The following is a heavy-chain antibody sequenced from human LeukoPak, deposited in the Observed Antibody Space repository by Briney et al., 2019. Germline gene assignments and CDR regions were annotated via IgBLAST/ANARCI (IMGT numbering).Heavy chain of an antibody. CDR1: GFTFSSYS. J-gene: IGHJ4*02. Sequence: GGSLRLSCAASGFTFSSYSMNWVRQAPGKGLEWISYISSSSTTIYYADSVKGRFTISRDNAKNSLYLQMNSLRDEDTAVYYCARDGSSMAAYLHDYWGQGTLVTVSS. V-gene: IGHV3-48*02. D-gene: IGHD6-25*01. CDR3: ARDGSSMAAYLHDY. CDR2: ISSSSTTI.